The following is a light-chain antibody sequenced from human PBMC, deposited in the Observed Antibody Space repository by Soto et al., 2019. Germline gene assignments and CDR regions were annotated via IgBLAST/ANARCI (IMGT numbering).Light chain of an antibody. Sequence: DIQLTQSPVSLSASVGERVTITCRASQSLSSCLAWYQRKSGKAPNLLIYKASNLQTGVPSRFSGSGSGTEFTLTISGLHTEDFATYYCQHYHSYPWTFDQGT. J-gene: IGKJ1*01. V-gene: IGKV1-5*03. CDR2: KAS. CDR3: QHYHSYPWT. CDR1: QSLSSC.